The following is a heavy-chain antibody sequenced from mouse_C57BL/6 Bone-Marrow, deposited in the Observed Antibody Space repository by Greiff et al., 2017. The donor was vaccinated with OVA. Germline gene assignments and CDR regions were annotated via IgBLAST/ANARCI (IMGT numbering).Heavy chain of an antibody. CDR2: ISDGGSYT. V-gene: IGHV5-4*01. Sequence: VQGVESGGGLVKPGGSLKLSCAASGFTFSSYAMSWVRQTPEKRLEWVATISDGGSYTYSPAHVKGRFTISRDHAKNNMYLQMSHLKSEDTAMYYCARDLTTVVAWFAYWGQGTLVTVSA. CDR3: ARDLTTVVAWFAY. D-gene: IGHD1-1*01. CDR1: GFTFSSYA. J-gene: IGHJ3*01.